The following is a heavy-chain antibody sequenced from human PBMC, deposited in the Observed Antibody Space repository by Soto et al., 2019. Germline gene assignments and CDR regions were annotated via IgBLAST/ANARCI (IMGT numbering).Heavy chain of an antibody. CDR3: ARMSATGARWFDP. CDR1: GGSINSGAYH. V-gene: IGHV4-31*03. Sequence: QVQLQESGPRLVKPSQDLSLTCTVSGGSINSGAYHWSWVRQHPGKGLEWIGAISYRGTTYSNPSLQSRMTMSVDPSKTQLPLKLSSVPAADTAVYYCARMSATGARWFDPWGPGTLVTVSS. CDR2: ISYRGTT. D-gene: IGHD1-1*01. J-gene: IGHJ5*02.